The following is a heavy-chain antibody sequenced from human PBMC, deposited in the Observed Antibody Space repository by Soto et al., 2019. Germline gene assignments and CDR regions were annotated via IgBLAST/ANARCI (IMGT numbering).Heavy chain of an antibody. CDR3: ARGRDCLTGRCFPNWFDS. J-gene: IGHJ5*01. Sequence: SETLSLTCSVSGDSISTVDSFCAWIRQAPGQALEYSGYIYKRTTTYYNPSFESRVAISLDTSKSQFSLNVTSVTAADTAVYFCARGRDCLTGRCFPNWFDSWGQGTLVTVSS. CDR2: IYKRTTT. CDR1: GDSISTVDSF. V-gene: IGHV4-30-4*01. D-gene: IGHD3-9*01.